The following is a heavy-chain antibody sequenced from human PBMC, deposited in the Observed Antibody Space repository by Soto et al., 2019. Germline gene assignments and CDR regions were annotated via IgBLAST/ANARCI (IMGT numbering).Heavy chain of an antibody. V-gene: IGHV4-59*11. CDR3: ARVRVVPAAIGYYYYMAV. D-gene: IGHD2-2*01. J-gene: IGHJ6*03. CDR2: VYYSGST. Sequence: SETLSLTCTVSGGSISSHYWSWIRQPPGQGLEWIGYVYYSGSTNYNPSLKSRVTISVDTSKSQFSLRLSSVTAADTAVYYCARVRVVPAAIGYYYYMAVWGKGTTVPVSS. CDR1: GGSISSHY.